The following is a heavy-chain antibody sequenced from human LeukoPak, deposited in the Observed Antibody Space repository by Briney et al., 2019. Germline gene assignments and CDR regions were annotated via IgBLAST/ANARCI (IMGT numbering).Heavy chain of an antibody. D-gene: IGHD6-6*01. CDR3: ASFPSTRLFDGMDV. CDR1: GYTFTSYA. Sequence: ASVKVSCKASGYTFTSYAMHWVRQAPGRRLEWMGWINAGNGNTKYSQKFQGRVTITRDTSASTAYMELSSLRSEDTAVYYCASFPSTRLFDGMDVWAKGPRSPSP. CDR2: INAGNGNT. J-gene: IGHJ6*02. V-gene: IGHV1-3*01.